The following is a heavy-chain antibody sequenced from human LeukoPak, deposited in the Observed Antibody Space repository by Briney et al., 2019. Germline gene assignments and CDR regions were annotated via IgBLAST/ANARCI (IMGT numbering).Heavy chain of an antibody. D-gene: IGHD2/OR15-2a*01. Sequence: GGSLRLSCSASGFTFSSFAMHWVCQAPGKGLEYVAAISRNGGSTYYADSVKGRFTISRDDSKSTLYLQMSSLRAEDTAVYLFVKDLRSDFMGVLSRYLSYWGQGTLVTVSS. CDR3: VKDLRSDFMGVLSRYLSY. CDR1: GFTFSSFA. CDR2: ISRNGGST. V-gene: IGHV3-64D*09. J-gene: IGHJ4*02.